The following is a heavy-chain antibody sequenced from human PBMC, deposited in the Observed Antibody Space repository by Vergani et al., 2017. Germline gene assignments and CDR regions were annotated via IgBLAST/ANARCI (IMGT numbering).Heavy chain of an antibody. CDR1: GVTFTSYG. J-gene: IGHJ4*02. D-gene: IGHD1-26*01. V-gene: IGHV3-23*01. CDR2: ISASGGST. CDR3: AKDRPRDWETPLFLFDY. Sequence: EVQLLESGGGLVQPGESLRLSCTVSGVTFTSYGISWVRQAPGKGLEWVSGISASGGSTYYTDSVKGRFIISRDISKNTLYLQMSSLRADDTAVYYCAKDRPRDWETPLFLFDYWGQGTLVAVSS.